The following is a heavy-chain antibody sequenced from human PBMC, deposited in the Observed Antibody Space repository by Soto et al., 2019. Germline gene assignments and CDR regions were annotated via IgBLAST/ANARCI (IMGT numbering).Heavy chain of an antibody. CDR2: ISYDGSNK. J-gene: IGHJ4*02. CDR3: ANCSTLVTPFYFDY. Sequence: AGGSLRLSCAASGVTFSSYGMHWVRQAPGKGLEWVAVISYDGSNKYYADSVKGRFTISRDNAENTLYLQMNSLRAEDTAVYYCANCSTLVTPFYFDYWGQATLVTVSS. V-gene: IGHV3-30*18. D-gene: IGHD6-13*01. CDR1: GVTFSSYG.